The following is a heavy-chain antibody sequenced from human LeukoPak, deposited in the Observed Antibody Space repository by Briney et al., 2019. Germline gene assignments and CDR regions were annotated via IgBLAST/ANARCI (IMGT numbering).Heavy chain of an antibody. CDR3: ARVRLFTMVRGVMPDY. Sequence: PGRSLRLSCAASGFTFDDYAMHWVRQAPGKGLEWVSGISWNSGSIGYADSVKGRFTISRDNSKNTPYLQMNSLRAEDTAVYYCARVRLFTMVRGVMPDYWGQGTLVTVSS. CDR2: ISWNSGSI. D-gene: IGHD3-10*01. J-gene: IGHJ4*02. V-gene: IGHV3-9*01. CDR1: GFTFDDYA.